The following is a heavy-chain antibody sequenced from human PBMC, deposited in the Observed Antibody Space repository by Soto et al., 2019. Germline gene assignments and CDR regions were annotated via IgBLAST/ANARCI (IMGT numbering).Heavy chain of an antibody. CDR2: IYHSGST. CDR3: ARVLLWFGGENWFDP. D-gene: IGHD3-10*01. Sequence: QVQLQESGPGLVKPSGTLSLTCAVSGGSISSCNWWSWVRQPPGKGLEWIGEIYHSGSTNYNPSLKSRVTISVDKSKNQFSLKLSSVTAADTAVYYCARVLLWFGGENWFDPWGQGTLVTVSS. J-gene: IGHJ5*02. CDR1: GGSISSCNW. V-gene: IGHV4-4*02.